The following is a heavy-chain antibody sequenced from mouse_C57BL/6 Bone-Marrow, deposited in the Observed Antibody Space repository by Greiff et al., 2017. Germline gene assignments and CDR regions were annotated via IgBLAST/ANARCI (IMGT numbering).Heavy chain of an antibody. J-gene: IGHJ2*01. V-gene: IGHV1-76*01. CDR2: IYPGSGNT. CDR3: ARGWLLPLFDY. Sequence: QVQLKESGAELVRPGASVKLSCKASGYTFTDYYINWVKQRPGQGLEWIARIYPGSGNTYYNEKFKGKATLTAEKSSSTAYMQLSSLTSEDSAVYFCARGWLLPLFDYWGQGTTLTVSS. D-gene: IGHD2-3*01. CDR1: GYTFTDYY.